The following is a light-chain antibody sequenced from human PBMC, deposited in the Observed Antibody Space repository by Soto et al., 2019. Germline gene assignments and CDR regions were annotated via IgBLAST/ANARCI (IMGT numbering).Light chain of an antibody. CDR3: QQYNNLPPVFT. Sequence: EIMMTQSPATLSVSLGERATLFCRASQNVRSNLAWYQQKPGQAPRLLIHGASSRATGIPDRFSGSGFGTEFTLTINSLQSEDFAVYYCQQYNNLPPVFTFGPGTKVEI. V-gene: IGKV3D-15*01. J-gene: IGKJ3*01. CDR1: QNVRSN. CDR2: GAS.